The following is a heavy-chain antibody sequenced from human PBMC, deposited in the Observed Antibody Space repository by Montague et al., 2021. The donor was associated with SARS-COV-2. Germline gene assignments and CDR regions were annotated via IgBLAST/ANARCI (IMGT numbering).Heavy chain of an antibody. D-gene: IGHD3-10*01. CDR1: GDSISNYY. CDR3: ARHYKPLSPGSPDFDY. J-gene: IGHJ4*02. Sequence: SEPLSLTCAVSGDSISNYYWSWIRQPPGKGLEYIGWIDYNETTDYNPSFKSRVTLSVDTVNNQLSLKLRSVTAADTAFYYCARHYKPLSPGSPDFDYWGQGTLVTVST. CDR2: IDYNETT. V-gene: IGHV4-59*08.